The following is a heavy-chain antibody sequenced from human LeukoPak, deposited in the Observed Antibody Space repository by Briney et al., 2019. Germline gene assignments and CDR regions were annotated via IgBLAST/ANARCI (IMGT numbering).Heavy chain of an antibody. CDR2: TYYRSKWYN. D-gene: IGHD3-10*01. V-gene: IGHV6-1*01. J-gene: IGHJ4*02. CDR1: GDSVSSNSAA. CDR3: ARVLTPLWFGDPRSYYFDY. Sequence: SQTLSLTCAISGDSVSSNSAAWNWIRQSPSRGLEWLGRTYYRSKWYNDYAVSVKSRITINPDTSKNQFSLQLNSVTPEDTAVNYCARVLTPLWFGDPRSYYFDYWGQGTLVTVSS.